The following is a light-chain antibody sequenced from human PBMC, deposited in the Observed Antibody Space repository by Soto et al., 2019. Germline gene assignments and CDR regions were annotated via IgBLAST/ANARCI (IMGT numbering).Light chain of an antibody. CDR2: YDS. J-gene: IGLJ2*01. V-gene: IGLV3-21*04. Sequence: SSELTQPPSVSVAPGKTARITCGGNNIGSKSVHWYQQKPCQAPVLVIYYDSDRPSGIPERFSGSNSGNTATLTISRVEAGDEADYYCQVWDSSSDRVVFGGGTKLTVL. CDR1: NIGSKS. CDR3: QVWDSSSDRVV.